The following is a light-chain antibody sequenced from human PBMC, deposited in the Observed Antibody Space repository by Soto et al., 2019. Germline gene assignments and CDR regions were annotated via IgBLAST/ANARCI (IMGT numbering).Light chain of an antibody. CDR3: QQYNVWPLT. V-gene: IGKV3-15*01. CDR2: VAS. J-gene: IGKJ4*01. CDR1: QSVNSN. Sequence: EIVLTQSPGTLSLSPGEGATVSCRASQSVNSNLLAWFQQKPGQTPKLLIYVASTRATGIPARFSGSGSGTEFTLTISSLQSEDFAVYYCQQYNVWPLTFGGGTKVEFK.